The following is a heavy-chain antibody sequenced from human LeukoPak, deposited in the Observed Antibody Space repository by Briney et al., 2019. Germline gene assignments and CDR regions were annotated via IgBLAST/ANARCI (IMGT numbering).Heavy chain of an antibody. CDR3: ARDGPSEWLAFYYFDY. V-gene: IGHV3-48*03. CDR1: GFTFSSYE. J-gene: IGHJ4*02. Sequence: PGGFLRLSCAASGFTFSSYEMNWVRQAPGKGLEWVSYISSSGSTIYYADSVKGRFTISRDNAENSLYLQMNSLRAEDTAVYYCARDGPSEWLAFYYFDYWGQGTLVTVSS. D-gene: IGHD6-19*01. CDR2: ISSSGSTI.